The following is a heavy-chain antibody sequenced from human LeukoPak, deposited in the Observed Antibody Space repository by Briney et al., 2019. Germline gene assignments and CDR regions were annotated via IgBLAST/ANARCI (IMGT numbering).Heavy chain of an antibody. D-gene: IGHD6-13*01. V-gene: IGHV4-30-2*01. CDR3: ARAKQQLEPNRKIYYFDY. Sequence: PSETLSLTCTVSGGSISSGGYYWSWIRQPPGKGLEWIVYIYHSGSTYYNPSLKSRVTISVDRSKNQFSLKLSSVTAADTAVYYCARAKQQLEPNRKIYYFDYWGQGTLVTVSS. J-gene: IGHJ4*02. CDR2: IYHSGST. CDR1: GGSISSGGYY.